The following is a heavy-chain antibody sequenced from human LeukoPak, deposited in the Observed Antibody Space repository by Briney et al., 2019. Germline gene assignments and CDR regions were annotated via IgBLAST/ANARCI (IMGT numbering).Heavy chain of an antibody. V-gene: IGHV1-2*02. J-gene: IGHJ5*02. Sequence: GASVKVSCKASGYTFTGYYMHWVRQAPGQGLEWMGWINPNSGGTNYAQKFQGRVTMTRDTSISTAYMELSRLRSDDTAVYYCARGGGSYYYDSSGTNWFDPWGQGTLVTVSS. CDR1: GYTFTGYY. CDR2: INPNSGGT. CDR3: ARGGGSYYYDSSGTNWFDP. D-gene: IGHD3-22*01.